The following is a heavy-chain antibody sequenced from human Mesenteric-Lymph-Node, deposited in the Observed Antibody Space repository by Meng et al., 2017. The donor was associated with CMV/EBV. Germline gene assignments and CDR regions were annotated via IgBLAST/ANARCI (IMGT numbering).Heavy chain of an antibody. D-gene: IGHD3-3*01. CDR2: IRYDGSNK. CDR1: GFTFSSYG. Sequence: GESLKISCAASGFTFSSYGMYWVRQAPGKGLEWVAFIRYDGSNKYYADSVKGRFTISRDNGKNSLYLQMNSLRVEDTAVYYCAREEWLEDYWGQGTLVTVSS. J-gene: IGHJ4*02. CDR3: AREEWLEDY. V-gene: IGHV3-30*02.